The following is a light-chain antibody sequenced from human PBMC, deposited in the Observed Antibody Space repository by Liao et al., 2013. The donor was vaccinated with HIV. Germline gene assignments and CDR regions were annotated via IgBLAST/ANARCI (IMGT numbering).Light chain of an antibody. J-gene: IGLJ1*01. CDR1: KLGDKY. CDR2: QDT. Sequence: SYELTQPPSVSVSPGQTATITCSGDKLGDKYACWYQQKPGQSPVVVIYQDTKRPSGIPERFSGSNSGNTATLTISGTQATDEADYYCQAWDSSTDYVFGTGTKVTVL. V-gene: IGLV3-1*01. CDR3: QAWDSSTDYV.